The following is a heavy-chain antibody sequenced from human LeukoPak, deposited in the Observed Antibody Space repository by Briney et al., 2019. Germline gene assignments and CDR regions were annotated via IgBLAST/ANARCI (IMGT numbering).Heavy chain of an antibody. J-gene: IGHJ4*02. V-gene: IGHV4-38-2*01. CDR1: GFTFINYA. CDR3: AGLESGTVPL. CDR2: IYNSGST. Sequence: PGGSLRLSCAASGFTFINYAMNWVRQPPGKGLEWIGSIYNSGSTYYNPSLKSRVTISVDTSKNRFSLRVSSVTAADTAVYYCAGLESGTVPLWGQGTLVTVSS. D-gene: IGHD1-26*01.